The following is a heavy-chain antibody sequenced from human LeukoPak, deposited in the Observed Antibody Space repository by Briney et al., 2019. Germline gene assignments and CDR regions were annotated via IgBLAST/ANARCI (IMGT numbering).Heavy chain of an antibody. Sequence: SVKVSCKASGGTFSSYAISWVRQAPGQGLEWMGGIIPIFGTANYAQKFQGRVTITADESTSTAYMELSSLRSEDTAVYYCARGGYCSSTSCYTPRAYYYYYYMDVWGKGTTVTVSS. CDR2: IIPIFGTA. CDR3: ARGGYCSSTSCYTPRAYYYYYYMDV. D-gene: IGHD2-2*02. J-gene: IGHJ6*03. CDR1: GGTFSSYA. V-gene: IGHV1-69*13.